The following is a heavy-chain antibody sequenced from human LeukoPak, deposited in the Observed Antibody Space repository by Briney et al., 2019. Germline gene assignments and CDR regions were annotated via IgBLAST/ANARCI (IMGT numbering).Heavy chain of an antibody. CDR3: AKDGRYSGYDFADS. CDR1: GFTFNNFA. CDR2: LTGSGQYT. J-gene: IGHJ4*02. D-gene: IGHD5-12*01. V-gene: IGHV3-23*01. Sequence: GGSLRLSCAASGFTFNNFAMSWVRQAPGEGLEGVSTLTGSGQYTYYADSVKGRFTISRDNSENTLYLQMNSLRVEDTAIYYCAKDGRYSGYDFADSWGQGTLVTVSS.